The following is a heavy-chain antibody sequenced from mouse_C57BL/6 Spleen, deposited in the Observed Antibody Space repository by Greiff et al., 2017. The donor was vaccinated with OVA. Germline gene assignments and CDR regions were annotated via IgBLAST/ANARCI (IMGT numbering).Heavy chain of an antibody. V-gene: IGHV1-81*01. CDR2: IYPRSGNT. CDR1: GYTFTSYG. Sequence: QVQLQQSGAELARPGASVKLSCKASGYTFTSYGISWVKQRTGQGLEWIGEIYPRSGNTYYNEKFKGKATLTADKSSSPAYMELRSLTSEDSAVYVCARARYYGSAVFHFDVWGTGTTVTVSA. D-gene: IGHD1-1*01. CDR3: ARARYYGSAVFHFDV. J-gene: IGHJ1*03.